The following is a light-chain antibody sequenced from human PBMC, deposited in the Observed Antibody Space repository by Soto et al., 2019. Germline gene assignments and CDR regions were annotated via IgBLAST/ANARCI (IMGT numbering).Light chain of an antibody. CDR1: QSVRSSY. CDR3: QQYAGSPT. CDR2: GAY. Sequence: EIVLTQSPGTLSLSPGERATLSCRAGQSVRSSYLAWYQQKPGQAPRLLIYGAYYRAAGIPDRFSGSESGTDYTLTIARLEPEDFAVYYCQQYAGSPTFGQGTRLEIK. V-gene: IGKV3-20*01. J-gene: IGKJ5*01.